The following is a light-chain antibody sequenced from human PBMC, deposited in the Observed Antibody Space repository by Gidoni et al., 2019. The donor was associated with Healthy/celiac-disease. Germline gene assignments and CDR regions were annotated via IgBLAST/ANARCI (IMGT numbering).Light chain of an antibody. CDR2: WAS. V-gene: IGKV4-1*01. J-gene: IGKJ4*01. Sequence: DIVLPQSPDSLAVSLGERATINCQSSQIVLYSSNNKNYLAWYQQKPGQPPKLLIYWASTREFGVPDRFSGSGSGTEFTLTISSLQAEDVAVYYCQQYYSSSLTFGGGTKVEIK. CDR3: QQYYSSSLT. CDR1: QIVLYSSNNKNY.